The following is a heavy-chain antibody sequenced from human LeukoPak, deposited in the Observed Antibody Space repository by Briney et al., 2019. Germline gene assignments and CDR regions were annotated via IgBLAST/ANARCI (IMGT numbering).Heavy chain of an antibody. V-gene: IGHV3-74*01. CDR1: GFTFSGSW. J-gene: IGHJ6*02. CDR2: INSDGSST. Sequence: GGSLRLSCAASGFTFSGSWMHWVRQAPGKGLVWVSRINSDGSSTSFADSVKGRFTISRDNAKNTLYLQMNSLRAEDTAVYYCARAISHSNYGVDVWGQGTTVTVSS. D-gene: IGHD6-13*01. CDR3: ARAISHSNYGVDV.